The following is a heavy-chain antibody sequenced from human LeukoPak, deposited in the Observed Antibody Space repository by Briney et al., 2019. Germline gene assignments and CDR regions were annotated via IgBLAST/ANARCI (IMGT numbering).Heavy chain of an antibody. V-gene: IGHV3-7*01. CDR1: GFTFSSYW. CDR3: ARDRIAAAGTDYDY. CDR2: IKGDGSAR. J-gene: IGHJ4*02. D-gene: IGHD6-13*01. Sequence: PGGSLRLSCAASGFTFSSYWMSWVRQAPGKGLAWVANIKGDGSARYYVDSVKGRFTISRDNAYNSVYLQMNSLRPEDTAVYYCARDRIAAAGTDYDYWGQGVLVTVSS.